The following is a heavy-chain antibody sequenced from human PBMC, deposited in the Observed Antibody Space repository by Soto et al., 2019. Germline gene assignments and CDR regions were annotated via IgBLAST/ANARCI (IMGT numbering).Heavy chain of an antibody. D-gene: IGHD3-3*01. J-gene: IGHJ4*02. CDR3: ARDPITIRVGPLYHFDY. Sequence: GGSLRLSCAASGFTFSDYYMSWIRQAPGKGLEWVSYISSSGSTIYYADSVKGRFTISRDNAKNSLYLQMNSLRAEDTAVYYCARDPITIRVGPLYHFDYWGQGTLVTVSS. CDR1: GFTFSDYY. V-gene: IGHV3-11*04. CDR2: ISSSGSTI.